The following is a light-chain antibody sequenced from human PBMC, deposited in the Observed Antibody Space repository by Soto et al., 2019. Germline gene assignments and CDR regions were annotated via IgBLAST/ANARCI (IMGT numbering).Light chain of an antibody. J-gene: IGKJ1*01. Sequence: DIVLTQSPGTLSLSPGERATLSCRASQSVSSGYLAWYQQKPGQAPRLLIYGASSRATGIPDRFSGSGSGTDFTLTISRLEPEDFAVYYCPQYGSSPTWTFGQGTKVEIK. CDR1: QSVSSGY. V-gene: IGKV3-20*01. CDR3: PQYGSSPTWT. CDR2: GAS.